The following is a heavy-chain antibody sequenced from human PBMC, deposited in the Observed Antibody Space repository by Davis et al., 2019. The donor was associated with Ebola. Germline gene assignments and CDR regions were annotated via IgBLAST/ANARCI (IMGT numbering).Heavy chain of an antibody. CDR2: ISSSSSYI. D-gene: IGHD3-22*01. Sequence: GGSLRLSCAASGFTFSSYSMNWVRQAPGKGLEWVSSISSSSSYIYYADSVKGRFTISRDNAKNSLYLQMNSLRAEDTAVYYCARDGYYFDSSGYRTGYFDYWGQGTLVTVSS. J-gene: IGHJ4*02. CDR1: GFTFSSYS. V-gene: IGHV3-21*01. CDR3: ARDGYYFDSSGYRTGYFDY.